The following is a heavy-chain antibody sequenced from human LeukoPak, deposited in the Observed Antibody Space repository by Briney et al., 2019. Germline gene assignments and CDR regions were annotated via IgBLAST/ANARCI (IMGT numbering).Heavy chain of an antibody. V-gene: IGHV3-30*14. D-gene: IGHD3-22*01. J-gene: IGHJ4*02. CDR1: GFTFSSYA. Sequence: GGSLRLSCAASGFTFSSYAMHWVRQAPGKGLEWVAVISYDGSNKYYADSVKGRFTISRDNSKNTLYLQVNSLRAEDTAVYYCARMAIDSSGYYGVDYWGQGTLVTVFS. CDR2: ISYDGSNK. CDR3: ARMAIDSSGYYGVDY.